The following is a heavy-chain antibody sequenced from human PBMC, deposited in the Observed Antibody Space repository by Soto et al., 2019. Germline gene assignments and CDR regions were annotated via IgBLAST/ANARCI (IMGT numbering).Heavy chain of an antibody. D-gene: IGHD4-17*01. Sequence: SETLSLTCAVYGGSFSGYYWSWIRQPPGKGLEWIGETNHSGSTNYNPSLKSRVTISVDTSKNQFSLKLSSVTAADTAVYYCARVGYGDRDAFDIWGQGTMVTVSS. CDR1: GGSFSGYY. J-gene: IGHJ3*02. CDR3: ARVGYGDRDAFDI. V-gene: IGHV4-34*01. CDR2: TNHSGST.